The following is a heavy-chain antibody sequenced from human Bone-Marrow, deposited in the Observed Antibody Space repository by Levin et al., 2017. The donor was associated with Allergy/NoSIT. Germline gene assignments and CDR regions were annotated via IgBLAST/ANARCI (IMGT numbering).Heavy chain of an antibody. J-gene: IGHJ4*02. CDR1: GFTFSTYA. CDR2: ISGSGGRST. D-gene: IGHD1-26*01. V-gene: IGHV3-23*01. CDR3: AKGRQWELPFDY. Sequence: GESLKISCAASGFTFSTYAMSWVRQAPGKGLEWVSAISGSGGRSTYYADSVKGRFTISRDNSKNTLYLQMNSLRVEDTAVYSCAKGRQWELPFDYWGQGTLVTVSS.